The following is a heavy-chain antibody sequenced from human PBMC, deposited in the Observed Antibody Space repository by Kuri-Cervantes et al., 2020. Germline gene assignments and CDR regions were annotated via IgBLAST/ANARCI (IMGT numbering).Heavy chain of an antibody. D-gene: IGHD3-10*01. Sequence: GGSLRLSCAASGFPFSSYWMTWVRRAPGKGLEWVANINQDGSEEFYVDSVKGRFTISRDNAKNTLFLQMNSLRAKDTAVYYCARAGSRGAYYYYYMDVWGKGTTVTVSS. CDR2: INQDGSEE. CDR1: GFPFSSYW. V-gene: IGHV3-7*01. CDR3: ARAGSRGAYYYYYMDV. J-gene: IGHJ6*03.